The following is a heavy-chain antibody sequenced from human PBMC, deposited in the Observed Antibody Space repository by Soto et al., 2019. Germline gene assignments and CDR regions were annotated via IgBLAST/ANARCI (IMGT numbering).Heavy chain of an antibody. Sequence: GGSLRLSCAASGFTFSSYSMNWVRQAPGKGLEWVSSISSSSSYIYYADSVKGRFTISRDNAKNSLYLQMDSLRAEDTAVYYCARDLTPGVDYWGQGTLVTVSS. CDR1: GFTFSSYS. D-gene: IGHD3-10*01. CDR3: ARDLTPGVDY. J-gene: IGHJ4*02. CDR2: ISSSSSYI. V-gene: IGHV3-21*01.